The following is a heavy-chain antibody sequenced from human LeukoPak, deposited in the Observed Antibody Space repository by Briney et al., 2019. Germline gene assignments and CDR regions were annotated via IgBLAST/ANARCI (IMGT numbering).Heavy chain of an antibody. CDR3: ARWAAAAAGYFDY. Sequence: SETLSLTCAVYGGSFSGYYWSWIRQPPGKGLEWIGYIYYSGSTNYNPSLKSRVTISVDTSKNQFSLKLSSVTAADTAVYYCARWAAAAAGYFDYWGQGTLVTVSS. CDR2: IYYSGST. V-gene: IGHV4-59*01. CDR1: GGSFSGYY. J-gene: IGHJ4*02. D-gene: IGHD6-13*01.